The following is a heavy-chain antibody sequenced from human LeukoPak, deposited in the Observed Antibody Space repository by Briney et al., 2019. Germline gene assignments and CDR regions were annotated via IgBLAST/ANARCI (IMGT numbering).Heavy chain of an antibody. CDR3: ARADSSSSESYYFDY. CDR1: GYSISSGYY. V-gene: IGHV4-38-2*01. Sequence: PSETLSLTCAVSGYSISSGYYWGWIRQPPGKGLEWIGSIYHSGSTYYNPSLKSRVTISVDTSKNQFSLKLSSVTAADTAVYYCARADSSSSESYYFDYWGQGTLVTVSS. CDR2: IYHSGST. J-gene: IGHJ4*02. D-gene: IGHD6-6*01.